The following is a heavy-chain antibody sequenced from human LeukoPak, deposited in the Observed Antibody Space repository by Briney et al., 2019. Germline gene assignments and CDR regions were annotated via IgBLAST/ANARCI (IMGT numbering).Heavy chain of an antibody. Sequence: GESLKISCKGSGYTFTSYWIGWVRQMPGKGLEWMGIIYPGDSDTRYSPSFPGQVTISAASSINTAYLQWTSLKASDTAMYYCARSSTIAVAEIYFDYWGQGTLVTVSS. J-gene: IGHJ4*02. CDR3: ARSSTIAVAEIYFDY. CDR2: IYPGDSDT. V-gene: IGHV5-51*01. CDR1: GYTFTSYW. D-gene: IGHD6-19*01.